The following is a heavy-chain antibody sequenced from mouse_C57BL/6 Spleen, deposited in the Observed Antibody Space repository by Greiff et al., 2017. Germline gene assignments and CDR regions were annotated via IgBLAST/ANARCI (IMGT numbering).Heavy chain of an antibody. CDR1: GYSFTGYY. J-gene: IGHJ1*03. CDR3: ARPYGNHWYFDV. V-gene: IGHV1-42*01. Sequence: EVQLQQSGPELVKPGASVKISCKASGYSFTGYYMNWVKQSPEKSLEWIGEINPSTGGTTYNQKFKAKATLTVDKSSSTAYMQLKSLASEDSAVCYCARPYGNHWYFDVWGTGTTVTVSS. D-gene: IGHD2-1*01. CDR2: INPSTGGT.